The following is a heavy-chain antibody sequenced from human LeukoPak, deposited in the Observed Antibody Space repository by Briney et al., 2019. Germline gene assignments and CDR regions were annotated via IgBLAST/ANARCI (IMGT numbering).Heavy chain of an antibody. CDR3: AREGLFCSSTSCGFDY. J-gene: IGHJ4*02. V-gene: IGHV3-11*01. CDR1: GFTFSDYY. CDR2: ISSSGSTI. D-gene: IGHD2-2*01. Sequence: PGGSLRLSCAASGFTFSDYYMSWIRQAPGKGLEWVSYISSSGSTIYYADSVKGRFTISRDNAKNSLYLQMNSLRAEDTAVYYCAREGLFCSSTSCGFDYWGQGILVTVSS.